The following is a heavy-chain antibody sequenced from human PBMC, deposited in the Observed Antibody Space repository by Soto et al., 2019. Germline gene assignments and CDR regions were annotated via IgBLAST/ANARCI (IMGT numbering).Heavy chain of an antibody. J-gene: IGHJ5*02. D-gene: IGHD2-15*01. CDR3: ARHKRECPTETCYSWFDP. Sequence: SETLSLTCTVSGASISSNYWSWIRQPPGKGLEWIGYNYYSGNTNYNPSLKSRVTISLDTSKNQFSLKLNSVTAADTAVYYCARHKRECPTETCYSWFDPWGQGTLVTVSS. CDR1: GASISSNY. V-gene: IGHV4-59*08. CDR2: NYYSGNT.